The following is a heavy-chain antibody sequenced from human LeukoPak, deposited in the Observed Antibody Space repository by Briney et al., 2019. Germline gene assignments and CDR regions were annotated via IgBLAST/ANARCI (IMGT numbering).Heavy chain of an antibody. CDR2: IYSGGST. CDR1: GFTVSSNY. J-gene: IGHJ4*02. CDR3: ARGGGYGDYAFDY. D-gene: IGHD4-17*01. V-gene: IGHV3-53*01. Sequence: QTGGSLRLSCAASGFTVSSNYMSWVRQAPGKGLEWVSVIYSGGSTYYADSVKGRFTISRDNSKNTLYLQMNSLRAEDTAVYYCARGGGYGDYAFDYWGQGTLVTVSS.